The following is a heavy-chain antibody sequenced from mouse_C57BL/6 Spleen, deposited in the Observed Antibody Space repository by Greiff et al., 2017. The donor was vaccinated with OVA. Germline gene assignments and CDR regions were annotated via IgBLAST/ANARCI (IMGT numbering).Heavy chain of an antibody. Sequence: VQLQQSGPELVKPGASVKISCKASGYSFTGYYMNWVKQSPEKSLEWIGEINPSTGGTTYNQKFKAKATLTVDKSSSTAYMQLKSLTSEDSAVXYCARHGNYEGFAYWGQGTLVTVSA. CDR2: INPSTGGT. V-gene: IGHV1-42*01. J-gene: IGHJ3*01. D-gene: IGHD2-1*01. CDR3: ARHGNYEGFAY. CDR1: GYSFTGYY.